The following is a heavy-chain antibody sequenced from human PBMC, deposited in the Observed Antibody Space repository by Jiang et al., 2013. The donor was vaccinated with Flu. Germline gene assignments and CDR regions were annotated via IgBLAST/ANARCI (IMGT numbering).Heavy chain of an antibody. CDR1: GFTLRNYA. CDR3: AGDRGEFNTGWSLDF. D-gene: IGHD3-10*01. CDR2: ISYDGKNK. J-gene: IGHJ4*02. V-gene: IGHV3-30*04. Sequence: VQLLESGGGVVQPGRSLRLSCAASGFTLRNYAVHWVRQAPGKGLQWVAFISYDGKNKDVADFVKGRFTISRDNSRNGLYLQMNSLSAEDTAVYFCAGDRGEFNTGWSLDFWGQGTLVTVSS.